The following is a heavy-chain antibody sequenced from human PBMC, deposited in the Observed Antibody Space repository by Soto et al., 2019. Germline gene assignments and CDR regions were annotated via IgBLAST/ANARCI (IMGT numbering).Heavy chain of an antibody. Sequence: ITLKESGPTLVKPTQTLTLTCTFSGFSLSTSGVGVGWIRQPPGKALEWLALIYWDDDKRYSPSLRSRLTITKDTSKNQVVLTMTNMDPVDTATYYCAHRTGAAAGYWYFDLWGRGTLVTVSS. CDR2: IYWDDDK. J-gene: IGHJ2*01. V-gene: IGHV2-5*02. CDR1: GFSLSTSGVG. D-gene: IGHD6-13*01. CDR3: AHRTGAAAGYWYFDL.